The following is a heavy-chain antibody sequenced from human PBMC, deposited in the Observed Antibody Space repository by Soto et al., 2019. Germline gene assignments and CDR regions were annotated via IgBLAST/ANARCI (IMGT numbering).Heavy chain of an antibody. Sequence: QVQLVESGGGVVQPGRSLRLSCAASGFTFSSYGMHWVRQAPGKGLEWVAVIWYDGSNKYYADSVKGRFTISRDNSKNTLYLQMNSLRADDTAVYYCARDIRDIVVVPAAMPGDYWGQGTLVTVSS. J-gene: IGHJ4*02. CDR2: IWYDGSNK. D-gene: IGHD2-2*01. V-gene: IGHV3-33*01. CDR3: ARDIRDIVVVPAAMPGDY. CDR1: GFTFSSYG.